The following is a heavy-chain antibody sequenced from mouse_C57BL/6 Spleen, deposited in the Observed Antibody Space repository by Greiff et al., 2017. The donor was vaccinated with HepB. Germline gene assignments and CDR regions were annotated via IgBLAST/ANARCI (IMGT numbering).Heavy chain of an antibody. CDR1: GYSITSGYY. CDR3: AYGLDYYAMDY. Sequence: EVKLVESGPGLVKPSQSLSLTCSVTGYSITSGYYWNWIRQFPGNKLEWMGYISYDGSNNYNPSLKNRISITRDTSKNQFFLKLNSVTTEDTATYYCAYGLDYYAMDYWGQGTSVTVSS. CDR2: ISYDGSN. V-gene: IGHV3-6*01. J-gene: IGHJ4*01. D-gene: IGHD1-1*01.